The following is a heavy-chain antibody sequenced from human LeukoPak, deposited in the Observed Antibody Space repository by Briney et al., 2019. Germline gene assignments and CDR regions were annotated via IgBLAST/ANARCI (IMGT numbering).Heavy chain of an antibody. CDR3: ARDLSGVTGYTYGRGIDY. CDR1: GFTFDDYG. J-gene: IGHJ4*02. V-gene: IGHV3-20*04. Sequence: PGGFLRLSCAASGFTFDDYGMSWVRQAPGKGLEWVSGINWNGGSTGYADSVKGRFTISRDNAKTSLYLQMNSLRAEDTAVYYCARDLSGVTGYTYGRGIDYWGQGTLVTVSS. D-gene: IGHD5-18*01. CDR2: INWNGGST.